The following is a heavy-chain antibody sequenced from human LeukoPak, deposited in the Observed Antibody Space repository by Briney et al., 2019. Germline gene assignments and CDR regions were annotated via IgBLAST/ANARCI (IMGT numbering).Heavy chain of an antibody. CDR1: GFTFDDYA. J-gene: IGHJ4*02. V-gene: IGHV3-9*01. CDR2: ISWNSGSI. D-gene: IGHD6-13*01. CDR3: AKDTSIAAAALDY. Sequence: GGSLRLSCAASGFTFDDYAMHWVRQAPGKGLEWVSGISWNSGSIGYADSVKGRFTISRDNAKNSLYLQMNSLRAEDTALYYCAKDTSIAAAALDYWGQGTLVTVSS.